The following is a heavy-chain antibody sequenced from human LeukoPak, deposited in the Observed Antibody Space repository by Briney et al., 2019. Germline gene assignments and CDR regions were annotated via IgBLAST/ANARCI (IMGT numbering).Heavy chain of an antibody. V-gene: IGHV4-4*02. CDR1: GGSISSSSW. CDR2: IYHSGSF. CDR3: ARGYLYYFDY. Sequence: SETLSLTCAVSGGSISSSSWWSWVRQPPGKGLEWIGEIYHSGSFNYNPSLQSRVTISLDKSQNQFSLRLTSVTAADTAVYYCARGYLYYFDYWGQGTLVTVSS. J-gene: IGHJ4*02. D-gene: IGHD2/OR15-2a*01.